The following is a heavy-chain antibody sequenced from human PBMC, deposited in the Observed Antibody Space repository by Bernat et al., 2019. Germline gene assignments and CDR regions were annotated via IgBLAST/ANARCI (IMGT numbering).Heavy chain of an antibody. Sequence: EVQLVESGGGVVRPGGSLRLSCAASGFTFDDYGMSWVRQAPGKGLEWVSGIKWNGDSTGYADSVKGRFTISRDNAKNSLYLQMNSLRAEDTALYYCATDRWFSSGSRRPLYYFDHWGQGTLVIVSS. CDR1: GFTFDDYG. D-gene: IGHD3-22*01. CDR3: ATDRWFSSGSRRPLYYFDH. CDR2: IKWNGDST. J-gene: IGHJ4*02. V-gene: IGHV3-20*04.